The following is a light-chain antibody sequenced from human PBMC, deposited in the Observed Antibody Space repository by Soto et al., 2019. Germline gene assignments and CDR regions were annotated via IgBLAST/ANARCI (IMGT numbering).Light chain of an antibody. CDR1: KLGDKY. Sequence: SSELTQPPSVSVSPGQTATIPCSGDKLGDKYACWYQQKPGQSPVLLIYEDSRRPSGIHERFSGSNSGNTATLTISGAQALDEADYYCQAWDRSTYVFGPGTKVTVL. V-gene: IGLV3-1*01. CDR2: EDS. CDR3: QAWDRSTYV. J-gene: IGLJ1*01.